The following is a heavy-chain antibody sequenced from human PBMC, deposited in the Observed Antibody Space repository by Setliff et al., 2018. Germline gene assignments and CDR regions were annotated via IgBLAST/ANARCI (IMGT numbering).Heavy chain of an antibody. V-gene: IGHV3-48*03. CDR1: GFTFSTYE. J-gene: IGHJ6*03. CDR3: ARDPIGPFLSYMDD. CDR2: ISSSGSTI. Sequence: AGGSLRLSCAASGFTFSTYEMNWVRQAPGKGLEWVSYISSSGSTIYYVDSVKGRFTISRDNAKNSLYLQMNSLRGEDTAVYFCARDPIGPFLSYMDDWGKGTTVTVSS. D-gene: IGHD3-16*01.